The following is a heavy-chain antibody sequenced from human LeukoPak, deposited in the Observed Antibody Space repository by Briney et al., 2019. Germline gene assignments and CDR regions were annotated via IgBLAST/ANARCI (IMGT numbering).Heavy chain of an antibody. CDR1: GYTLTELS. CDR2: FDPEDGET. D-gene: IGHD5-12*01. J-gene: IGHJ5*02. V-gene: IGHV1-24*01. CDR3: ARGVATITVSVYRRYNWFDP. Sequence: GASVKVSCKVSGYTLTELSMHWVRQAPGKGLEWMGGFDPEDGETIYAQKFQGRVTMTEDTSTDTAYMELSSLRSEDTAVYYCARGVATITVSVYRRYNWFDPWGQGTLVTVSS.